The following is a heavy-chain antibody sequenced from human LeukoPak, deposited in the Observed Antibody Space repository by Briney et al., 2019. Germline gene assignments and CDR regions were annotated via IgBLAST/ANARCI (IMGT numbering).Heavy chain of an antibody. CDR3: ASRTLYDAFDI. Sequence: GASVKVSCKASGYTFTGYYMHWVRQAPGQGLEWMGWINANSGGTNYAQKFQGRVTMTRDTSISTAYMELSRLRSDDTAVYYCASRTLYDAFDIWGQGTMVTVSS. J-gene: IGHJ3*02. CDR1: GYTFTGYY. D-gene: IGHD3/OR15-3a*01. CDR2: INANSGGT. V-gene: IGHV1-2*02.